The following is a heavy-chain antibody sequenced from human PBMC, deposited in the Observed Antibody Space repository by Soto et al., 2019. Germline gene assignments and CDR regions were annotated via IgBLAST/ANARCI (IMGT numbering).Heavy chain of an antibody. J-gene: IGHJ5*02. CDR1: GYTFISYG. V-gene: IGHV1-18*01. Sequence: ASVKVSCKASGYTFISYGISWVRQAPGQGLEWMGWTSAYNANTNYAQKLQGRVTMTTDTSTSTAYMEPRSLRSDDTAVYYCARRDYYDSSGYYGGWFDPWGQGTLVTVS. D-gene: IGHD3-22*01. CDR2: TSAYNANT. CDR3: ARRDYYDSSGYYGGWFDP.